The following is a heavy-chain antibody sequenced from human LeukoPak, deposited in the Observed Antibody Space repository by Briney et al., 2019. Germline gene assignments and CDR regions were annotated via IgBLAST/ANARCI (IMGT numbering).Heavy chain of an antibody. J-gene: IGHJ4*02. CDR2: IIPIFGTA. V-gene: IGHV1-69*13. CDR1: GGTFSSYA. CDR3: SITGTKGSLDY. D-gene: IGHD1-7*01. Sequence: ASVKVSCKASGGTFSSYAISWVRQAPGQGLEWMGGIIPIFGTANYAQKFRGRVTITADESTSTAYMELSSLRSEDTAVYYCSITGTKGSLDYWGQGTLVTVSS.